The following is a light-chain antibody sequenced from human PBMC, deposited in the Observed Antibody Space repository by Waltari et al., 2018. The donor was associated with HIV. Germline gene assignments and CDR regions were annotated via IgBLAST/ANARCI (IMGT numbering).Light chain of an antibody. V-gene: IGLV2-14*03. CDR3: ASNRFDYTLI. CDR1: STDSRFYQY. CDR2: DIN. J-gene: IGLJ2*01. Sequence: QSALTQPASVSGFPGQSINISCTGISTDSRFYQYVSWYQQHPGSVPSLIIYDINSRPSGVSDHFSGSKSGNSASLTISGLQSGDEAHYYCASNRFDYTLIFGGGTKLTVL.